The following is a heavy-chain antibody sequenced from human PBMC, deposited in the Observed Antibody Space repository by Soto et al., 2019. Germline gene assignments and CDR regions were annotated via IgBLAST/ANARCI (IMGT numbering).Heavy chain of an antibody. V-gene: IGHV3-48*03. D-gene: IGHD3-16*01. Sequence: EVQLVESGGGLVQPGGSLRLSCAASGFTFSSYEMNWVRQAPGKGLEWVSYISSSGSTIYYADSVKGRFTISRDNAKNPLYLQMNSLRAEDTAVYYCARDLGITGMDVWGQGTTVTVSS. CDR1: GFTFSSYE. J-gene: IGHJ6*02. CDR3: ARDLGITGMDV. CDR2: ISSSGSTI.